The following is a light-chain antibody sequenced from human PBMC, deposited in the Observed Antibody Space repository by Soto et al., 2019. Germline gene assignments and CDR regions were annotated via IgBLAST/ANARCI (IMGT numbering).Light chain of an antibody. CDR2: EVA. CDR1: NSDIGFYNY. J-gene: IGLJ1*01. CDR3: SSYTSSSPLYV. Sequence: QSVLTQPASVSGSPGQSITISCTGTNSDIGFYNYVSWYQQHPGEAPKLIIYEVAKRPSGVSSRFSGSKSGNTVSLTISGLQAEDEADYHCSSYTSSSPLYVFGTGTKLTVL. V-gene: IGLV2-14*01.